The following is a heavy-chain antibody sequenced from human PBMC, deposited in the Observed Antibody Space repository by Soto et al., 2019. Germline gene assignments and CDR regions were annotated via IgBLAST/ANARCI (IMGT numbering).Heavy chain of an antibody. J-gene: IGHJ6*02. CDR1: GYTFTSYA. Sequence: ASVKVSCKASGYTFTSYAMHWVRQVPGQRLEWMGWISADNGNTNYAQKLQGRVTMTTDTSTSTAYMELRSLRSDDTAVYYCAREYCGGDCYRDHYYYYGMDVWGQGTTVTVSS. CDR2: ISADNGNT. V-gene: IGHV1-18*01. D-gene: IGHD2-21*02. CDR3: AREYCGGDCYRDHYYYYGMDV.